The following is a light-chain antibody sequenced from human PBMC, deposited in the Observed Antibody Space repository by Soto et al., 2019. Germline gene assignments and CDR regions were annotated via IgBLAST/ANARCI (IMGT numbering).Light chain of an antibody. J-gene: IGLJ1*01. CDR2: DVT. Sequence: QSALTQSPSASGSPGQSVTISCTGTSSDIGGYNSVSWYQQHPGKAPKVMIYDVTKRPSGVPDRFSGSKSGNTASLTVSARQAEDEADYYCSSYTDRKHLVFGTGTKSPS. CDR3: SSYTDRKHLV. V-gene: IGLV2-8*01. CDR1: SSDIGGYNS.